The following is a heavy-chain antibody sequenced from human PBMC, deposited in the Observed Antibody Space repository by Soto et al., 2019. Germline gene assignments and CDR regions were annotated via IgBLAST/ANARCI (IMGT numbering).Heavy chain of an antibody. Sequence: QVQLVESGGGVVQPGRSLRLSCAASGFTFSSYAMHWVRQAPGKGLEWVAVISYDGSNKYYADSVKGRFTISRDNSKNTLYLQMNSLRAEDTAVYYCAAYYYDSSGYLGAIDYWGQGTLVTVSS. CDR1: GFTFSSYA. CDR2: ISYDGSNK. V-gene: IGHV3-30-3*01. CDR3: AAYYYDSSGYLGAIDY. D-gene: IGHD3-22*01. J-gene: IGHJ4*02.